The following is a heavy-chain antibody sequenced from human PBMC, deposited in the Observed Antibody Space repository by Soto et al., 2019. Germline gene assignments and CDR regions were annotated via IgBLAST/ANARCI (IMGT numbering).Heavy chain of an antibody. D-gene: IGHD2-2*01. CDR3: VRTGSSSGRFSDY. V-gene: IGHV5-51*01. CDR1: GFTFTNYW. J-gene: IGHJ4*01. Sequence: PGESLKTSCKASGFTFTNYWIGWVRQIPGEGLEWMGVIYPGDSDTRYSPSFQGQVTILADKSLNTAYLQWRRLRASDSAMYFCVRTGSSSGRFSDYWGQGTLVTVSS. CDR2: IYPGDSDT.